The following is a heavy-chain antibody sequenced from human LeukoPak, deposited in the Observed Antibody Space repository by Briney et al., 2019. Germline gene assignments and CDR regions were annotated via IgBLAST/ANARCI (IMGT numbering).Heavy chain of an antibody. V-gene: IGHV3-66*01. CDR1: GFTFSSYA. Sequence: GGSLGLSCAASGFTFSSYAMSWVRQAPGKGPEWVSVIYSGGSTYYADSVKGRFTISRDNYKNTVYLQMNSLRAEDTAVYYCARVTGGIAVDYWGQGTLVTVSS. J-gene: IGHJ4*02. D-gene: IGHD6-19*01. CDR2: IYSGGST. CDR3: ARVTGGIAVDY.